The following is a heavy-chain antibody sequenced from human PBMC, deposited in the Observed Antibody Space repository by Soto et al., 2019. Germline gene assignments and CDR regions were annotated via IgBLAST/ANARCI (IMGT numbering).Heavy chain of an antibody. CDR1: GFTLSNYW. D-gene: IGHD5-12*01. CDR2: ISSDGSRV. J-gene: IGHJ4*02. V-gene: IGHV3-74*01. Sequence: EVQLVESGGGLVQPGGSLRLSCAASGFTLSNYWMRWVRQAPGKELVFVSRISSDGSRVDYADSVKGRFTISRDNAKNTLYLQMNSLRADDTAVYYCYTGLWGPDDYWGQGTLVTVSS. CDR3: YTGLWGPDDY.